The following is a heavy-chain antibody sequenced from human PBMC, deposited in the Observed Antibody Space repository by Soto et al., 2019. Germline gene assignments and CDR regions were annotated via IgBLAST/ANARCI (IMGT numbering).Heavy chain of an antibody. D-gene: IGHD2-2*01. Sequence: ASVKVSCKASGYTFPGNYMHWVLQAPGQGLEWMALINPTSGGTNYAQKFQGRVTMTWDTYISTAYMELSRLRSDDTAIYYCARGYCSSSGGAHYFDYWGQGTLVTVS. CDR3: ARGYCSSSGGAHYFDY. V-gene: IGHV1-2*02. CDR1: GYTFPGNY. CDR2: INPTSGGT. J-gene: IGHJ4*02.